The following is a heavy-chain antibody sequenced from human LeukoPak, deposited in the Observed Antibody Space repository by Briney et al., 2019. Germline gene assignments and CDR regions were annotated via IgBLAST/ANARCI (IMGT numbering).Heavy chain of an antibody. D-gene: IGHD3-22*01. Sequence: SETLSLTCAVYGASFSGYYWSWIRQSPGKGLEWIGEINHSGSTNYNPSLKSRVTISVDTSNNQFSLKLSSVTAADTAVYYCAMSITMIIVIIKRPPTIDYWGQGTLVTVSS. V-gene: IGHV4-34*01. CDR3: AMSITMIIVIIKRPPTIDY. CDR1: GASFSGYY. CDR2: INHSGST. J-gene: IGHJ4*02.